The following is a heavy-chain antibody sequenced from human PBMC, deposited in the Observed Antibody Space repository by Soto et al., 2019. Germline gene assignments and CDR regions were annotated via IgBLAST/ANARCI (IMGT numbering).Heavy chain of an antibody. D-gene: IGHD5-12*01. J-gene: IGHJ5*02. V-gene: IGHV1-3*01. CDR3: ARAIVATISRPIPSPWFDP. CDR1: GYTFTSYA. CDR2: INAGNGNT. Sequence: QVQLVQSGAEVKKPGASVKVSCKASGYTFTSYAMHWVRQAPGQRLEWMGWINAGNGNTKYSQKFQGRVTITRDTSASTAYMELSSLRSEDTAVYYCARAIVATISRPIPSPWFDPWGQGTLVTVSS.